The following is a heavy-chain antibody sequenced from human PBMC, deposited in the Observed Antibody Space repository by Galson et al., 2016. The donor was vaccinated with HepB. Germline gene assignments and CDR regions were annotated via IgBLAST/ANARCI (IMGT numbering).Heavy chain of an antibody. J-gene: IGHJ4*02. CDR3: RTSESYRPYFDY. Sequence: SLRLSCAASGFTFSEYYMNWIRQAPGKGLEWVSYISSNGTAIYYTDSVKGRFTISRDNAKNSLYLQMNSLRADDTAVYYCRTSESYRPYFDYWGQGTLVTVSS. D-gene: IGHD3-10*01. CDR1: GFTFSEYY. CDR2: ISSNGTAI. V-gene: IGHV3-11*04.